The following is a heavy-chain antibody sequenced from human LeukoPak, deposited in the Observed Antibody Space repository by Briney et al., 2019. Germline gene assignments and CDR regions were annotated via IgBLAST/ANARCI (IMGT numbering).Heavy chain of an antibody. D-gene: IGHD6-19*01. J-gene: IGHJ4*02. CDR1: GYTFITSD. V-gene: IGHV1-18*01. CDR2: ISAYNGNT. CDR3: ARSAVADTLSAYYFDY. Sequence: ASVKVSCKASGYTFITSDISWVRQAPGQGLEWMGWISAYNGNTNYAQKIQGRLTMTTDTFTNTAYMELRSLRSDDTAVYYCARSAVADTLSAYYFDYWGQGTLVTVSS.